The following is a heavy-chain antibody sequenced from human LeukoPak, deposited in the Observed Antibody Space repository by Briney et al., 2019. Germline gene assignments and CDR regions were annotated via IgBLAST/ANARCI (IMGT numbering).Heavy chain of an antibody. CDR1: GGSISTYY. D-gene: IGHD3-22*01. V-gene: IGHV4-59*01. J-gene: IGHJ4*02. CDR2: VYYIGST. CDR3: ARVDYDTSGYFDY. Sequence: SETLSLTCTVSGGSISTYYWSWIRQPPGKGLEWIGYVYYIGSTNYNPSLKSRVTISVDTSKNQFSLKLSSVTAADTAVYYCARVDYDTSGYFDYWGQGTLVTVSS.